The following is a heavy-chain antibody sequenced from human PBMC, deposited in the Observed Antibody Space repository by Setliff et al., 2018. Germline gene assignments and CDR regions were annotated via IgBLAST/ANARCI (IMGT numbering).Heavy chain of an antibody. J-gene: IGHJ6*03. D-gene: IGHD7-27*01. CDR3: ACIDWGENFYNMDV. CDR2: IKDSDYST. V-gene: IGHV3-23*05. CDR1: GFTISGYA. Sequence: GESLKISCVGSGFTISGYAMTWVRQVPGKGLEWISSIKDSDYSTYYADSVKGRFTISRDNAKYTLYLQMNSLRGEDTAVYFCACIDWGENFYNMDVWGKGTAVTVSS.